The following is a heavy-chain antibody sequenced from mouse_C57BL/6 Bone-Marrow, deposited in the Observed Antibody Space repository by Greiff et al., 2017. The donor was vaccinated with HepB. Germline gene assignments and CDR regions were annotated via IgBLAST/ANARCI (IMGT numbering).Heavy chain of an antibody. CDR2: IDPENGDT. D-gene: IGHD1-1*01. J-gene: IGHJ1*03. V-gene: IGHV14-4*01. CDR3: TTCYGSSCWYFDV. Sequence: VQLQQSGAELVRPGASVKLSCTASGFNIKDDYMHWVKQRPEQGLEWIGWIDPENGDTEYASKFQGKATITADTSSNTAYLQLSSLTSEDTAVYYCTTCYGSSCWYFDVGGTGTAVTVSS. CDR1: GFNIKDDY.